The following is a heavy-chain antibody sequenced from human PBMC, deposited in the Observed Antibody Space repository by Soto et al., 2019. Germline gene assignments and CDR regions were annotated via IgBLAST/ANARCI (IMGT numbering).Heavy chain of an antibody. Sequence: ASVKVSCKASGYTFTSYAMHWVRQAPGQRLEWMGWINAGNGNTKYSQKFQGRVTITRDTSASTAYMELSSLRSEDTAVYYCARDNSYDYVWGSYRYGWFGPWGQGTLVTVSS. V-gene: IGHV1-3*01. CDR1: GYTFTSYA. J-gene: IGHJ5*02. CDR3: ARDNSYDYVWGSYRYGWFGP. D-gene: IGHD3-16*02. CDR2: INAGNGNT.